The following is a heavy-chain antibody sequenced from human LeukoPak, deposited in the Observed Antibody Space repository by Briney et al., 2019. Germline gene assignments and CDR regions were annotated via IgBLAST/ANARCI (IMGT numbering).Heavy chain of an antibody. Sequence: SETLSLTCAVSGGSISSSNWWSWVRQPPEKGLEWIGEIYHSGSTYSNPSLQSRVIISVDKSKNHFSLKLTSVTAADTAVYYCARNGEYYYYGMDVWGQGTTVTVSS. CDR1: GGSISSSNW. V-gene: IGHV4-4*02. CDR2: IYHSGST. D-gene: IGHD3-10*01. J-gene: IGHJ6*02. CDR3: ARNGEYYYYGMDV.